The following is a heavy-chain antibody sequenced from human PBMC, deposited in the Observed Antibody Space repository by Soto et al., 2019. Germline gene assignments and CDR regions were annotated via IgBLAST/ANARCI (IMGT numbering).Heavy chain of an antibody. CDR3: AKTQPSFYYDILTGYSCMDV. V-gene: IGHV3-30*18. CDR1: GFTFSSYG. Sequence: QVQLVESGGGVVQPGRSLRLSCAASGFTFSSYGMHWVRQAPGKGLEWVAVISYDGSNKYYADSVKGRFTISRDNSKNTLYLQMNSLRAEDTAVYYCAKTQPSFYYDILTGYSCMDVWGQGTTVTVSS. D-gene: IGHD3-9*01. J-gene: IGHJ6*02. CDR2: ISYDGSNK.